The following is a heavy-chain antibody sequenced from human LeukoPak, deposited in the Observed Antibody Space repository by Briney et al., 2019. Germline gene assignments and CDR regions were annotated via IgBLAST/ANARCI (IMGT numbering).Heavy chain of an antibody. Sequence: ASVKVSCKASGGTFSSYAISWVRQAPGQGLEWMGGIIPIFGTAIYAQKFQGRVTMTEDTSTDTAYMELSSLRSEDTAVYYCATSSPLASYYYDSSGYYPFDYWGQGTLVTVSS. CDR1: GGTFSSYA. CDR2: IIPIFGTA. CDR3: ATSSPLASYYYDSSGYYPFDY. D-gene: IGHD3-22*01. V-gene: IGHV1-69*06. J-gene: IGHJ4*02.